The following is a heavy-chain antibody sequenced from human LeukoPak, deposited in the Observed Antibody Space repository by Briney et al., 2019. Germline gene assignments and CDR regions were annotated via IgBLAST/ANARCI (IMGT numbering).Heavy chain of an antibody. CDR1: GGSISSSSHY. CDR3: ARLQGGNFAIDY. CDR2: IFYSGLT. D-gene: IGHD4-23*01. Sequence: SETLSLTCTVSGGSISSSSHYWGWVRQPPGTGLECIGSIFYSGLTYYNPSLRSRITISADTSKNQFSLKFYSVTAADAAVYYCARLQGGNFAIDYWGQGTLVTVSS. V-gene: IGHV4-39*01. J-gene: IGHJ4*02.